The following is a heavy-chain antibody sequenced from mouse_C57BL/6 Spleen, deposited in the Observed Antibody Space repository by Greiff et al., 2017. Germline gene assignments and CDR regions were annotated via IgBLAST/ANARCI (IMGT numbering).Heavy chain of an antibody. CDR1: GYTFTSYW. CDR2: IDPSDSYT. J-gene: IGHJ4*01. D-gene: IGHD1-1*01. CDR3: ARGYCGSRDDAMDY. V-gene: IGHV1-69*01. Sequence: VQLQQPGAELVMPGASVKLSCKASGYTFTSYWMHWVKQRPGHGLEWIGEIDPSDSYTNYNHKFKGKSTLTVDQSSSPAYMQLSSLTSEDSAVYYCARGYCGSRDDAMDYWGQGTSVTVAS.